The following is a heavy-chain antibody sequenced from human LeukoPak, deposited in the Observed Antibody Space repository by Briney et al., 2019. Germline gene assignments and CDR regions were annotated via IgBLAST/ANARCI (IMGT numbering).Heavy chain of an antibody. D-gene: IGHD1-26*01. CDR3: ARHPGRRIVGAMGIDGPPDY. CDR2: IYYSGST. Sequence: PSETLSLTCTVSGGSISSSSYYWGWIRQPPGKGLEWIGSIYYSGSTYYNPSLNSRVTISVDTSKNHFSLKLSSVTAADTAVYYCARHPGRRIVGAMGIDGPPDYWGQGTLVIVSS. V-gene: IGHV4-39*01. CDR1: GGSISSSSYY. J-gene: IGHJ4*02.